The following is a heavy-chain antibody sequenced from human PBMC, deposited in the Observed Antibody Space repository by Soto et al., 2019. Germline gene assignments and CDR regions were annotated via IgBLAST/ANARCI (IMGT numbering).Heavy chain of an antibody. V-gene: IGHV1-46*01. Sequence: QVQLVQSGAEVKKPGASVKVSCKASGYICIHYYIHWVRQAPGQGLEWMAIINPNGGSTNYAQKFQGRVTVTSDTSTRTVSMELNSLGSDDKAVYFCARSLLQGDFWGQGTLVTVSS. D-gene: IGHD2-21*01. CDR1: GYICIHYY. CDR3: ARSLLQGDF. J-gene: IGHJ4*02. CDR2: INPNGGST.